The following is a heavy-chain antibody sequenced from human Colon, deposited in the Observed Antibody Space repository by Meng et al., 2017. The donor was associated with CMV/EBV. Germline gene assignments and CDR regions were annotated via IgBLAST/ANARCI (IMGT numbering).Heavy chain of an antibody. V-gene: IGHV2-5*01. Sequence: SGAGVGLVSQPPGKAIECLALICWNEDRRYNPSLRTRLTITKDTSRNQVVLSMTNIDPMDTARYYCAHSLPGRGSWDVRVFNHWGQGTLVTVSS. CDR1: SGAG. D-gene: IGHD1-26*01. J-gene: IGHJ4*02. CDR2: ICWNEDR. CDR3: AHSLPGRGSWDVRVFNH.